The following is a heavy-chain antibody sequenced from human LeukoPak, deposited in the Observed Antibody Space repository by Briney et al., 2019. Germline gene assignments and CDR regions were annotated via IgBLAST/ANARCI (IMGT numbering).Heavy chain of an antibody. D-gene: IGHD1-26*01. J-gene: IGHJ3*02. CDR1: GFTFSSYS. CDR2: ISSSSSYI. Sequence: GGSLRLSCAASGFTFSSYSMNWVRQAPGKGLEWVSSISSSSSYIYYADSVKGRFTISRDNAKNSLYLQMNCLRAEDTAVYYCATSEVGATVRPDAFDIWGQGTMVTVSS. CDR3: ATSEVGATVRPDAFDI. V-gene: IGHV3-21*01.